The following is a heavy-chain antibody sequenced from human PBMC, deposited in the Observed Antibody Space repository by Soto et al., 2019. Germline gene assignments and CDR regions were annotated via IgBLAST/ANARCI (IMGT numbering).Heavy chain of an antibody. CDR3: ARQYGDSHGTSLAVAAIYYYYYGMDV. D-gene: IGHD6-19*01. CDR2: IYYSGST. V-gene: IGHV4-39*01. J-gene: IGHJ6*02. Sequence: SETLSLTCTVSGGSISSSSYYWGWIRQPPGKGLEWIGSIYYSGSTYYNPSLKSRVTISVDTSKNQFSLKLSSVTAADTAVYYCARQYGDSHGTSLAVAAIYYYYYGMDVWGQGTTVTVSS. CDR1: GGSISSSSYY.